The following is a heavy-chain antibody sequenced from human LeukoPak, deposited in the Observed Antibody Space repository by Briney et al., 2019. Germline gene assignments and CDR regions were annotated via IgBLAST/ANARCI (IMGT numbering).Heavy chain of an antibody. CDR2: IYSGGST. CDR1: GFTFSDYY. Sequence: PGGSLRLSCAASGFTFSDYYMSWIRQAPGKGLEWVSVIYSGGSTYYADSVKGRFTFSRDITKNTLYLQMNSLRAEDTAEYYCARAVSPQDYFDSWGQGTLVTVSS. J-gene: IGHJ4*02. V-gene: IGHV3-53*01. CDR3: ARAVSPQDYFDS.